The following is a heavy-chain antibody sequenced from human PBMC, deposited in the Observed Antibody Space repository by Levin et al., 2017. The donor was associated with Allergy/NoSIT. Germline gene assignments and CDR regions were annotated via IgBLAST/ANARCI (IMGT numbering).Heavy chain of an antibody. CDR2: IYPGDSDT. J-gene: IGHJ4*02. CDR1: GYSFTSYW. D-gene: IGHD3-22*01. Sequence: PGESLKISCKGSGYSFTSYWIGWVRQMPGKGLEWMGIIYPGDSDTRYSPSFQGQVTISADKSISTAYLQWSSLKASDTAMYYCARTPYDSSGYPEYYFDYWGQGTLVTVSS. CDR3: ARTPYDSSGYPEYYFDY. V-gene: IGHV5-51*01.